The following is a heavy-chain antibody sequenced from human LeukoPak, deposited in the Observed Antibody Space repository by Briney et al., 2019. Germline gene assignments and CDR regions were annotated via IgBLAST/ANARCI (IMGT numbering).Heavy chain of an antibody. CDR1: GFTLSNYE. V-gene: IGHV3-48*03. J-gene: IGHJ4*02. Sequence: GGSLRLSCAASGFTLSNYEMKWVRQAPGKGLEWLSYISRSGSPIYYADSVKGRFTISRDNAKNSLYLQMNSLRAEDTAVYYCARDLVYWGQGTLVTVSS. CDR3: ARDLVY. D-gene: IGHD6-6*01. CDR2: ISRSGSPI.